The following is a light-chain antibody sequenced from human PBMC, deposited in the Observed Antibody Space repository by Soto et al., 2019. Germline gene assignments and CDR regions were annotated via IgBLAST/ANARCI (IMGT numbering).Light chain of an antibody. CDR3: SSYTSSSTHVV. V-gene: IGLV2-14*01. CDR2: DVS. J-gene: IGLJ2*01. CDR1: SSDVGGYNS. Sequence: QSVLTQPASVSGSPGQSITISCTGTSSDVGGYNSVSWYQQHPGKAPQLMIFDVSNRPSGVSNRFSGSKSGNTASLTISGLQAEDEADYYCSSYTSSSTHVVFGGGTKLTVL.